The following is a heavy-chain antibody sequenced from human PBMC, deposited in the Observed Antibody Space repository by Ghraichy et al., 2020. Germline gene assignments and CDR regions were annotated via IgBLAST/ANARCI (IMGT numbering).Heavy chain of an antibody. CDR1: GGSFSGYY. Sequence: SETLSLTCAVYGGSFSGYYWSWIRQPPGKGLEWIGEINHSGSTNYNPSLKSRVTISVDTSKNQFSLKLSSVTAADTAVYYCAREFQARNYGSGSYYTLRRNNWFDPWGQGTLVTVSS. V-gene: IGHV4-34*01. J-gene: IGHJ5*02. CDR2: INHSGST. CDR3: AREFQARNYGSGSYYTLRRNNWFDP. D-gene: IGHD3-10*01.